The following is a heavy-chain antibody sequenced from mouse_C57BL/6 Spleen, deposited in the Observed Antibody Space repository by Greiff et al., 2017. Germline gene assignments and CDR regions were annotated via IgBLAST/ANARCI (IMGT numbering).Heavy chain of an antibody. CDR3: ARNHYGSSYWYFDV. Sequence: QVQLQQPGAELVRPGYSVKLSCKASGYTFTSYWMHWVKQRPIQGLEWIGNIDPSDSETHYNQKFKDKATLTVDKSSSTAYMQLSSLTSEDSAVYYCARNHYGSSYWYFDVWCTGTTVTVSS. D-gene: IGHD1-1*01. V-gene: IGHV1-52*01. J-gene: IGHJ1*03. CDR1: GYTFTSYW. CDR2: IDPSDSET.